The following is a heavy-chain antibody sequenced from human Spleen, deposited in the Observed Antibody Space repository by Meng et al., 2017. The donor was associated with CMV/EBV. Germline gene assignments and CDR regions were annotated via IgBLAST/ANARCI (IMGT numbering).Heavy chain of an antibody. Sequence: KASGYTFIAYQIRWVRQDAGQGPEWMEWVNPRNGDSGYAQKFQGRVTITSDTSLSTAYMELNSLRSDDTAVYYCARPWFGSSWEPSDYWGQGTLVTVSS. D-gene: IGHD6-13*01. CDR3: ARPWFGSSWEPSDY. V-gene: IGHV1-2*02. CDR2: VNPRNGDS. CDR1: GYTFIAYQ. J-gene: IGHJ4*02.